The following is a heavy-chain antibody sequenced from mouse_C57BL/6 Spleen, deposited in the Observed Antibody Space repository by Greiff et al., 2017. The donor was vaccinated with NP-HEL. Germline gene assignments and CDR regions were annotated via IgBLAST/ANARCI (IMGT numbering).Heavy chain of an antibody. J-gene: IGHJ2*01. CDR3: ARDREAGLLRSFFDY. D-gene: IGHD1-1*01. Sequence: DVMLVESGGGLVKPGGSLKLSCAASGFTFSSYAMSWVRQTPEKRLEWVATISDGGSYTYYPDNVKGRFTISRDNAKNNLYLQMSHLKSEDTAMYYCARDREAGLLRSFFDYWGQGTTLTVSS. CDR1: GFTFSSYA. V-gene: IGHV5-4*01. CDR2: ISDGGSYT.